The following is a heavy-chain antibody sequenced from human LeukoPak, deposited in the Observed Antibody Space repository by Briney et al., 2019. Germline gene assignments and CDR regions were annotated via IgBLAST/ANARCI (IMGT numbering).Heavy chain of an antibody. J-gene: IGHJ5*02. CDR3: ARQSGSWQYNWFDP. D-gene: IGHD6-13*01. V-gene: IGHV4-4*07. CDR2: IYTSGST. CDR1: GGSISSYY. Sequence: SETLSLTCTVSGGSISSYYWSWIRQPPGKGLEWIGRIYTSGSTNYNPSLKSRVTISVDTSKNQFSLKLSSVTAADTAVYYCARQSGSWQYNWFDPWGQGTLVTVSS.